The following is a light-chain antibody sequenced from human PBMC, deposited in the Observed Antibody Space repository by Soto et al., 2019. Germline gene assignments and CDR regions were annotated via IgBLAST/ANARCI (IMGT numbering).Light chain of an antibody. CDR1: QRMSGW. V-gene: IGKV3-11*01. CDR3: QQRSDWPFT. J-gene: IGKJ3*01. CDR2: DAS. Sequence: TQSPSTLSASVGDTVTITCRASQRMSGWLAWHQQKPGQPPRLVIYDASNRATGIPARFSGSGSGTDFTLTISSLEPEDFAIYYCQQRSDWPFTFGPGTKVDIK.